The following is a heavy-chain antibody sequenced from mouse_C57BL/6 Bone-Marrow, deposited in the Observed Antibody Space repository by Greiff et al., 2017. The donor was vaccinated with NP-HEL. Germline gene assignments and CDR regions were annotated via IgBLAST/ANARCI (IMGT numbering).Heavy chain of an antibody. D-gene: IGHD2-4*01. CDR1: GFTFSDYY. CDR3: AREGGLRRRTYAMDY. J-gene: IGHJ4*01. Sequence: DVQLVESEGGLVQPGSSMKLSCTASGFTFSDYYMAWVRQVPEKGLEWVANINYDGSSTYYLDSLKSRFIISRENAKNILYLQMRSLKSEDTATYYCAREGGLRRRTYAMDYWGQGTSVTVSS. CDR2: INYDGSST. V-gene: IGHV5-16*01.